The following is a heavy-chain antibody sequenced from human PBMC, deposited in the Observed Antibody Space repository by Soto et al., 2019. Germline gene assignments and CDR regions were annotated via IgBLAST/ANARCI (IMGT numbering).Heavy chain of an antibody. CDR3: AREPRYRSGGYLFGAFDI. CDR2: ISAYNGNT. CDR1: GYTFTSYG. Sequence: ASVQVSCKASGYTFTSYGISWVRQAPGQGLERMGWISAYNGNTNYAQKLQGRVTMTTDTSTSTAYMELRSLRSDDTAVYYCAREPRYRSGGYLFGAFDIWCEWTKGTV. D-gene: IGHD6-19*01. J-gene: IGHJ3*02. V-gene: IGHV1-18*04.